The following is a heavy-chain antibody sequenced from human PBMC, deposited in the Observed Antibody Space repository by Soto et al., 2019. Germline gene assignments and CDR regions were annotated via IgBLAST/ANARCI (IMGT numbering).Heavy chain of an antibody. D-gene: IGHD3-10*01. CDR2: MSSSGNNI. V-gene: IGHV3-11*01. CDR1: GFTVSNNH. J-gene: IGHJ6*02. CDR3: ARVRFGQWGYAMDV. Sequence: GGSLRLSCAASGFTVSNNHMNWIRQAPGKGLEWVSYMSSSGNNINYAGSVRGRFTVSRDNAKNSLYLQMNSLRAEDTAIYYCARVRFGQWGYAMDVWGQGTTVTVSS.